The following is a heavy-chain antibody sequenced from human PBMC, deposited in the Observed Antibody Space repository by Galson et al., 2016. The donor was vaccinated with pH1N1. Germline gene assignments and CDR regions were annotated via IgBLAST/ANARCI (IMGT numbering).Heavy chain of an antibody. CDR3: TIDEEFSGLWDS. CDR1: GFTFSNVW. CDR2: IKSRTDGGTT. D-gene: IGHD5-12*01. Sequence: SLRLSCAASGFTFSNVWMNWVRQAPGKGLEWVGRIKSRTDGGTTDYAAPVKARFTISRDDSKNTLYLQMNRLKTEDTGVYYCTIDEEFSGLWDSWGQGTLVTVSS. V-gene: IGHV3-15*07. J-gene: IGHJ5*01.